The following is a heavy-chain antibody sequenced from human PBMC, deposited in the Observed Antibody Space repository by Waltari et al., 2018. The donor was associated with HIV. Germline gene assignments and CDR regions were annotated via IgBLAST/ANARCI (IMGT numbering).Heavy chain of an antibody. V-gene: IGHV4-39*01. Sequence: QLQLQESGPGLVKPSETLSLTCTVSGGSLSSSSYYWGWIRQPPGKGLEWIGSIYYSGSTYYNPSLKSRVTISVDTSKNQFSLKLSSVTAADTAVYYCARHGPSLKWLDSFDYWGQGTLVTVSS. CDR2: IYYSGST. CDR1: GGSLSSSSYY. D-gene: IGHD6-19*01. CDR3: ARHGPSLKWLDSFDY. J-gene: IGHJ4*02.